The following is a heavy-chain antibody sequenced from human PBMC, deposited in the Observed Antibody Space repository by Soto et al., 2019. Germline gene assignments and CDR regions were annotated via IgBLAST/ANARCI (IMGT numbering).Heavy chain of an antibody. V-gene: IGHV3-21*01. Sequence: EVQLLESGGGLVQPGGSLRLSCAASGFTFSSYAMSWVRQAPGKGLEWVSSTSSSSSYIYYADSVKGRFTISRDNAKNSLYLQMNSLRAEDTAVYYCARDYYYGSGSYYDYYYYGMDVWGQGTTVTVSS. D-gene: IGHD3-10*01. CDR2: TSSSSSYI. CDR1: GFTFSSYA. CDR3: ARDYYYGSGSYYDYYYYGMDV. J-gene: IGHJ6*02.